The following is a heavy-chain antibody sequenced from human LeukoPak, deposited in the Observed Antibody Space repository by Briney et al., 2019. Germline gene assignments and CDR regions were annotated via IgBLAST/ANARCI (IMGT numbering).Heavy chain of an antibody. V-gene: IGHV1-46*01. J-gene: IGHJ3*02. CDR3: ARESRVAGSRWGAFDI. D-gene: IGHD6-19*01. CDR2: INPSGGST. CDR1: GYTFSNYY. Sequence: GASVKVSCKASGYTFSNYYMHWVRQAPGQGLEWMGKINPSGGSTSHAQKFQGRVTMTRDTSTRTVYMELSSLRSEDAAVYYCARESRVAGSRWGAFDIWGQGTMVTVSS.